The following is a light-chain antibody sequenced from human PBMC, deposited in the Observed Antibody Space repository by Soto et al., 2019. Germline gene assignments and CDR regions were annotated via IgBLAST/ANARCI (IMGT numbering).Light chain of an antibody. V-gene: IGKV1D-13*01. CDR3: QQVDHFPLT. J-gene: IGKJ4*01. CDR2: DAS. CDR1: QAIYTY. Sequence: AIQMTQSPSPLSASVGDRVTITYRASQAIYTYLVWYQQKAGKAPKLLIYDASTLQSGVPSRFSGSGSGTDFTLTISSLQPEDSATYYCQQVDHFPLTFGGGTKVDIK.